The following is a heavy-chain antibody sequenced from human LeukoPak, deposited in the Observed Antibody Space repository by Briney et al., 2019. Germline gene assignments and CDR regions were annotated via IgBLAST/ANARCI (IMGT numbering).Heavy chain of an antibody. CDR2: IYPGDSGP. D-gene: IGHD1-26*01. V-gene: IGHV5-51*01. CDR1: GYSFTSYC. Sequence: ESLKISCKVSGYSFTSYCIGWVRQMPGKGLEWMGIIYPGDSGPTYSPSFQGQVTISVDKSINTAYLQWSSLQASDTAMYYCGMSGDRIPLQDDVSDVWGQGTMVTVST. J-gene: IGHJ3*01. CDR3: GMSGDRIPLQDDVSDV.